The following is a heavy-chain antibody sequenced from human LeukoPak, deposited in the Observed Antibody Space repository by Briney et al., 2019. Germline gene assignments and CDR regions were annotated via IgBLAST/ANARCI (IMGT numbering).Heavy chain of an antibody. J-gene: IGHJ4*02. CDR1: GFTSSSYD. D-gene: IGHD3-22*01. CDR3: ARGDSSGYQRNTKLDY. V-gene: IGHV3-13*01. Sequence: GGSLRLSCAASGFTSSSYDMHWVRQTTGKGLEWVSAIGTAGDTYYPGSVKGRFTISRENAKNSLYLQMNSLRAGDTAVYYCARGDSSGYQRNTKLDYWGQGTLVTVSS. CDR2: IGTAGDT.